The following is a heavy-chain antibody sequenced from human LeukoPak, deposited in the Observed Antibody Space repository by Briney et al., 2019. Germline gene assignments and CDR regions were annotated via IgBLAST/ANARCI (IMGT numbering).Heavy chain of an antibody. D-gene: IGHD5-24*01. V-gene: IGHV1-69*05. CDR3: AKDEEREYYYGMDV. CDR1: GGTFSSYA. J-gene: IGHJ6*02. CDR2: IIPIFGTA. Sequence: GASVKVSCKASGGTFSSYAISWVRQAPGQGLEWMGGIIPIFGTANYAQKFQGRVTITTDESTSTAYMELSSLRSEDTAVYYCAKDEEREYYYGMDVWGQGTTVTVSS.